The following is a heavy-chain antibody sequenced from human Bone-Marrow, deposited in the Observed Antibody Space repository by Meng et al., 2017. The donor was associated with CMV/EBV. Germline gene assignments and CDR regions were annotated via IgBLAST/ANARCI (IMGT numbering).Heavy chain of an antibody. J-gene: IGHJ4*02. CDR1: TVSSYS. V-gene: IGHV3-21*01. CDR2: SSSSSSYI. Sequence: TVSSYSMNWVRKVPGKGLEWVSSSSSSSSYISYADSVKGRFTSSRDNAKSSLCLQMSTLRAEDTAVYYCARNYYDSSGYSGGTVFDYWGQGTLVTVSS. CDR3: ARNYYDSSGYSGGTVFDY. D-gene: IGHD3-22*01.